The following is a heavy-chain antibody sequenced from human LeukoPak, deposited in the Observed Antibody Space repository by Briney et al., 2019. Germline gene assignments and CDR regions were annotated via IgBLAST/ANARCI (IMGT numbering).Heavy chain of an antibody. Sequence: GGSLRLSCAASGFTFSSYWMNWVRQAPGKGLEWVSVIYSGGSTHYADSVEGRITISRDNSKNTLFLQVNSLRAEDTAVYYCARGGSYPNDPFDIWGQGTMVTV. CDR2: IYSGGST. CDR3: ARGGSYPNDPFDI. D-gene: IGHD1-26*01. CDR1: GFTFSSYW. J-gene: IGHJ3*02. V-gene: IGHV3-53*01.